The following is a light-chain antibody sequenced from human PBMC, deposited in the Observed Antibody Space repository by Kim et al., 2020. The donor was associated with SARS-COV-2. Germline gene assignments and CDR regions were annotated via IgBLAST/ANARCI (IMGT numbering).Light chain of an antibody. CDR2: ANS. CDR3: QSFDNTLRAVV. V-gene: IGLV1-40*01. J-gene: IGLJ2*01. Sequence: SVLTQPPSVSVAPGQRVTISCTGSSSNIGAGYDVHWYQQLPGTAPKLLINANSNRPSGVPDRFSGSKSGTSASLAITGLQAEDEADYYCQSFDNTLRAVVFGGGTQLTVL. CDR1: SSNIGAGYD.